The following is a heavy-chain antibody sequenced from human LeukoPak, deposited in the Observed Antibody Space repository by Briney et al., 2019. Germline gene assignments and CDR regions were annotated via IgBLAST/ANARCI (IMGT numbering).Heavy chain of an antibody. J-gene: IGHJ3*02. Sequence: SVKVSCKASGGTFSSYAISWVRQAPGQGLEWMGGIIPIFGTANYAQKFQGRVTITADESTSTAYMELSSLRSEDTAVYYCARGYSSSADAFDIWGQGTMVTVSS. CDR2: IIPIFGTA. V-gene: IGHV1-69*01. CDR3: ARGYSSSADAFDI. CDR1: GGTFSSYA. D-gene: IGHD6-6*01.